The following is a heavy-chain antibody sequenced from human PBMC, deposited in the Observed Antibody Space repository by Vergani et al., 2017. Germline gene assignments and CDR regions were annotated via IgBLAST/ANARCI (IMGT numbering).Heavy chain of an antibody. CDR1: GFTFSSYW. D-gene: IGHD3-16*01. CDR3: ARDGSMMNWFDT. Sequence: EVQLVESGGGLVQPGGSLRLSCAASGFTFSSYWMHWVRQAPGKGLVWVSRINSDGSSTRYADSVKGRFTISRDNAKNTLYLQMNSLRAEDTAVYYCARDGSMMNWFDTWGQGTLVTVSS. CDR2: INSDGSST. J-gene: IGHJ5*02. V-gene: IGHV3-74*01.